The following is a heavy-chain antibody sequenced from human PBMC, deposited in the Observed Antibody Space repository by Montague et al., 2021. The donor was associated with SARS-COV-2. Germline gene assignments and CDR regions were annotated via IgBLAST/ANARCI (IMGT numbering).Heavy chain of an antibody. Sequence: SETLSLTCEVSGDSISSYYWSWIRQSPGKGLDWIGYVHYTGSTEYNPSLKTRVTLPLDTPRNHFSLKLRSVTAADTAVYYCARAQNTCFIANCVNYFEVWGLGALVTVSS. J-gene: IGHJ4*02. CDR3: ARAQNTCFIANCVNYFEV. CDR2: VHYTGST. CDR1: GDSISSYY. D-gene: IGHD1-1*01. V-gene: IGHV4-59*01.